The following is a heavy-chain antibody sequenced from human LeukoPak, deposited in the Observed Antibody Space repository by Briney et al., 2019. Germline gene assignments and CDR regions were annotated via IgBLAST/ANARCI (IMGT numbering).Heavy chain of an antibody. J-gene: IGHJ4*02. CDR3: ARGSSSWYRLDY. Sequence: SETLSLTCAVYGGSFSGYYWSWIRQPPGKGLEWIGYIYYSGSTNYNPSLKSRVTISVDTSKNQFSLKLSSVTAADTAVYYCARGSSSWYRLDYWGQGTLVTVSS. D-gene: IGHD6-13*01. CDR2: IYYSGST. V-gene: IGHV4-59*01. CDR1: GGSFSGYY.